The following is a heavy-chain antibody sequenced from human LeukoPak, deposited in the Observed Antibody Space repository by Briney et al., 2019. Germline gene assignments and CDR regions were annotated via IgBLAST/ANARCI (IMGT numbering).Heavy chain of an antibody. D-gene: IGHD5-24*01. Sequence: PGGSLRLSCAASGFTFSSYSMNWVRQAPGKGLEWVSYISSSSSTIYYADSVKGRFTISRDNAKNTLYLQMNSLRAEDTALYYCARPRDGYNRGAFGIWGQGTMVTVSS. J-gene: IGHJ3*02. CDR2: ISSSSSTI. CDR1: GFTFSSYS. CDR3: ARPRDGYNRGAFGI. V-gene: IGHV3-48*01.